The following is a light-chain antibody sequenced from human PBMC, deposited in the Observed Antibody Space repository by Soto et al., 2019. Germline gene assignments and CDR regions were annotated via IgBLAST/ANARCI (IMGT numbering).Light chain of an antibody. CDR2: EGS. CDR1: SSDVGSYDL. V-gene: IGLV2-23*01. J-gene: IGLJ2*01. Sequence: QSVLTQPASVSGSPGQSITISCTGTSSDVGSYDLVSWYQQYPGKAPKLMIYEGSKRPSGVSNRFSGSKSGNTASLTISGLQAEDEADYYCCSYAGITTYVVFGGGTQLTVL. CDR3: CSYAGITTYVV.